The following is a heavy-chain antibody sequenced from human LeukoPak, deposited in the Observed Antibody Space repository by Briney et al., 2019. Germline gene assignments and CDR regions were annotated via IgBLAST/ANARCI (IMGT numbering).Heavy chain of an antibody. Sequence: GGSLRLSCTASGFTFDDYAMHWVRQAPAKGLEWVSLISEEGATTDYADSVKGRFTISRDNRRDPLYLHMNRLRTEDTALSFCAKVYVGSWYAYDPWGQGTLLTVSS. CDR2: ISEEGATT. V-gene: IGHV3-43*02. D-gene: IGHD6-13*01. J-gene: IGHJ5*02. CDR1: GFTFDDYA. CDR3: AKVYVGSWYAYDP.